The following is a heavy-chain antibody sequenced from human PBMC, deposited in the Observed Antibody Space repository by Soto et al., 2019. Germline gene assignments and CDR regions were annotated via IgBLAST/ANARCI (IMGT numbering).Heavy chain of an antibody. CDR3: AGVLPPFDP. Sequence: QVQLVQSGAEVKKPGASVKVSCKASGYTFTSYGISWVRQAPGQGLEWMGWISAHNGNTNYAQKLQGRVTMTTDTSKRKAYMELRSLKSDDTAVYFCAGVLPPFDPWGQGTLVTVSS. CDR2: ISAHNGNT. V-gene: IGHV1-18*01. CDR1: GYTFTSYG. J-gene: IGHJ5*02.